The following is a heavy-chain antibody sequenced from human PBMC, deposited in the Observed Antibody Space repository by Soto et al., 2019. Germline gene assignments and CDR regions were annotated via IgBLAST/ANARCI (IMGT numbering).Heavy chain of an antibody. J-gene: IGHJ3*02. D-gene: IGHD2-15*01. CDR1: GGSISSGGYY. CDR3: ARARSSDGYCSGGSCYSDVFDI. Sequence: QVQLQESGPGLVKPSQTLSLTCTVSGGSISSGGYYWSWIRQHPGKGLEWIGYIYYSGSTYYNPSLKSRVTISVDTSKNQFSLKLSSVTAADTAVYYCARARSSDGYCSGGSCYSDVFDIWGQGTMVTVSS. CDR2: IYYSGST. V-gene: IGHV4-31*03.